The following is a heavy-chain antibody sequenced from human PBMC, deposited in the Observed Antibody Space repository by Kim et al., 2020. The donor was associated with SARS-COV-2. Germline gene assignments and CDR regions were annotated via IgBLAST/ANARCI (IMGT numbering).Heavy chain of an antibody. Sequence: SETLSLTCTVSGGSINNYYWSWIRQPPGKGLEWIGYIYYSGNTNYNPSLRSRVTISIDTSKNQFSLRLSSVTAADTAVYYCARRSIAVAGNFEYWGQGAL. D-gene: IGHD6-19*01. CDR1: GGSINNYY. V-gene: IGHV4-59*01. J-gene: IGHJ4*02. CDR3: ARRSIAVAGNFEY. CDR2: IYYSGNT.